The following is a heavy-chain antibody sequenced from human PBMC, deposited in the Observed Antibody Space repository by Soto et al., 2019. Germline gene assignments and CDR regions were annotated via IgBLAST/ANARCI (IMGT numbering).Heavy chain of an antibody. Sequence: EVQLLESGGGLVQPGGSLSLSCAASGFTFSSYAMSWVRQAPGTALEWVSAISASDGSTYYADSVKGRFTISIDNSKNTLYLQMNSLGAEFTAVYYCARGDHVIVVVTAVHFDYWGQGAIVPVSS. CDR1: GFTFSSYA. CDR2: ISASDGST. CDR3: ARGDHVIVVVTAVHFDY. D-gene: IGHD2-21*02. V-gene: IGHV3-23*01. J-gene: IGHJ4*02.